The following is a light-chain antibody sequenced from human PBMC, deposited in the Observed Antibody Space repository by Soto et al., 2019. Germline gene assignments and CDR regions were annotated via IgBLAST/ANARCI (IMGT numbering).Light chain of an antibody. J-gene: IGKJ1*01. Sequence: EIVMTQSPATLSVTPGERATLSCRASQSITNNLAWYQHQPGQAPRLLIYGASTRATGIPARFSGSGSGTEFTLTISSLQSEDFAVYYCQQYNNWPRTFGQGTKVDIK. V-gene: IGKV3-15*01. CDR2: GAS. CDR3: QQYNNWPRT. CDR1: QSITNN.